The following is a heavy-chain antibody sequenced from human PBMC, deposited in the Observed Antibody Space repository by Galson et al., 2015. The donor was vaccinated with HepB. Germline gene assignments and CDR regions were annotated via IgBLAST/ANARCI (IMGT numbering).Heavy chain of an antibody. J-gene: IGHJ4*02. V-gene: IGHV3-21*01. CDR2: ISGSSTYI. CDR1: GFTFSSYS. CDR3: ARDEIAATGRALDS. D-gene: IGHD6-13*01. Sequence: SLRLSCAASGFTFSSYSINWVRQAPGKGLEWVSSISGSSTYIHYADPVKGRFTISRDNAKNSLFLQMNSLRAEDAAIYYCARDEIAATGRALDSWGQGTLVTVSS.